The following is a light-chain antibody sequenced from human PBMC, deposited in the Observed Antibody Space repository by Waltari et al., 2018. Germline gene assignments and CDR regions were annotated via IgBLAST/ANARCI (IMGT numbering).Light chain of an antibody. Sequence: EIVMMQSPATLSVSPGEGATLSCRASQSVRSRLAWYQQKPGQTPRLLIYGASTRAPGIPDRFSGSGSETEFTLTISSLQSEDFAVYYCQQYNDWPLTFGGGTKVEIK. CDR1: QSVRSR. CDR3: QQYNDWPLT. V-gene: IGKV3D-15*01. J-gene: IGKJ4*01. CDR2: GAS.